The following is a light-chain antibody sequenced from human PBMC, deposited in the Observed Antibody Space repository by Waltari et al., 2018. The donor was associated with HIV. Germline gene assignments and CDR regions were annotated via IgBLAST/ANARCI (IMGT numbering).Light chain of an antibody. CDR3: AAWDDSLNGWV. CDR1: SSNIGSNT. J-gene: IGLJ3*02. CDR2: SNN. Sequence: QSVLTQPPSASGTPGQRVTISCSGSSSNIGSNTVNWYQQLPGMAPKLLIYSNNQRASGVPDRFSGSKSGTSASLAISGLQSEDEADYYCAAWDDSLNGWVFGGGTKLTVL. V-gene: IGLV1-44*01.